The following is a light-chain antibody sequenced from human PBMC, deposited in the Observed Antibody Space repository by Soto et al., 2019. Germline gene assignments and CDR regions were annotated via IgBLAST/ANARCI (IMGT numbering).Light chain of an antibody. CDR3: QSYDRSLSGSV. J-gene: IGLJ3*02. CDR1: SSNIGAGYD. CDR2: GNS. Sequence: QSVLTQPPSVSGAPGQRVTISCTGNSSNIGAGYDVHWYQQLPGNAPKLLIFGNSHRPSGVPDRFFGSKSGTSASLAITGLQAEDEADYYCQSYDRSLSGSVFGGGTKLTVL. V-gene: IGLV1-40*01.